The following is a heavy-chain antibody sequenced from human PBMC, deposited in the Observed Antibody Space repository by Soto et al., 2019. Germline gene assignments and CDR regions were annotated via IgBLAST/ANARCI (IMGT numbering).Heavy chain of an antibody. J-gene: IGHJ5*02. D-gene: IGHD2-15*01. CDR1: GFTFSSYA. Sequence: PGGSLRLSCAASGFTFSSYAMSWVRQAPGKGLEWVSAISGSGGSTYYADSVKGRFTISRDNSKNTLYLQMNSLRAEDTAVYYCAKDQARMPLNNWFDPWGQGTLVTVSS. CDR2: ISGSGGST. CDR3: AKDQARMPLNNWFDP. V-gene: IGHV3-23*01.